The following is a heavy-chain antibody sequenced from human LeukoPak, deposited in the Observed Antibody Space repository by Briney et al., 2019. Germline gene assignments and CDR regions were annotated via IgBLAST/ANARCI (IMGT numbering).Heavy chain of an antibody. Sequence: SETLSLTCTVSGGSISSSSYYWGWIRQPPGKGLEWIGSFYYSGSTYYTPSLKSRVTISVDTSKNQFSLKLSSVTAADTAVYYCARRGGYYRYFDYWGQGTLVTVSS. CDR3: ARRGGYYRYFDY. J-gene: IGHJ4*02. CDR1: GGSISSSSYY. CDR2: FYYSGST. V-gene: IGHV4-39*07. D-gene: IGHD3-3*01.